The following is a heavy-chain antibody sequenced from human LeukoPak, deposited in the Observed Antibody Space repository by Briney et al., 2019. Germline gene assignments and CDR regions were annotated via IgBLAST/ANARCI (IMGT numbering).Heavy chain of an antibody. Sequence: SETLSLTCTVSGGSISSYYWSWIRQPPGKGLEWIGYIYYSGSTNYNPSLKSRVTISVDTSKNQFSLKLSSVTAADTAVCYCASSRDYYGSGSYYLPLGFDYWGQGTLVTVSS. V-gene: IGHV4-59*08. CDR1: GGSISSYY. J-gene: IGHJ4*02. D-gene: IGHD3-10*01. CDR3: ASSRDYYGSGSYYLPLGFDY. CDR2: IYYSGST.